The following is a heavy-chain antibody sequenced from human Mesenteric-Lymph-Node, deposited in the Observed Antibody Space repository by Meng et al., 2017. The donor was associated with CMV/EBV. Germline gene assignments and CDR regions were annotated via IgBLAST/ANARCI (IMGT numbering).Heavy chain of an antibody. J-gene: IGHJ4*02. CDR3: AKDRMINRGYCDGASCSHFDS. CDR1: GFTFDDYS. V-gene: IGHV3-43*01. CDR2: INWNGGTT. D-gene: IGHD2-15*01. Sequence: GESLKISCAASGFTFDDYSMHWVRQAPGKGLEWVSLINWNGGTTYYADSVKGRFTISRDNSKNTLYLQMNSLTTEDTAFYYCAKDRMINRGYCDGASCSHFDSWGQGTLVTVSS.